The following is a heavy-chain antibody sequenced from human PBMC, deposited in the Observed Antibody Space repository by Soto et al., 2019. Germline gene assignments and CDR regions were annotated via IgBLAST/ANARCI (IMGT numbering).Heavy chain of an antibody. CDR1: GFSFSDSY. J-gene: IGHJ4*02. CDR3: AKTIVAASGYYFDH. Sequence: QVQLVESGGDLVKPGGSLRLACAASGFSFSDSYMSWVRQAPGKGLEWLSYISCGSSYTNYADSVQGRFTISSDNAKGSLDLEMNSLRADDTAVYYCAKTIVAASGYYFDHWGQGNLVTVSS. CDR2: ISCGSSYT. V-gene: IGHV3-11*06. D-gene: IGHD2-21*01.